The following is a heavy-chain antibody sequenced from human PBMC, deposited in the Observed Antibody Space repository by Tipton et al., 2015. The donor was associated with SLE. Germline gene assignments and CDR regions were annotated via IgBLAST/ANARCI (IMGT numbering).Heavy chain of an antibody. CDR3: ARGGNVWGSYRPFDY. V-gene: IGHV4-59*01. Sequence: TLSLTCTVSGGSISGYYWSWIRQPPGKRLEWIGYMYYSGNTNYNPSLKSRVTISVDTSKNQFSLKLSSVTAADTAVYYCARGGNVWGSYRPFDYWGQGTLVTVSS. D-gene: IGHD3-16*02. CDR2: MYYSGNT. J-gene: IGHJ4*02. CDR1: GGSISGYY.